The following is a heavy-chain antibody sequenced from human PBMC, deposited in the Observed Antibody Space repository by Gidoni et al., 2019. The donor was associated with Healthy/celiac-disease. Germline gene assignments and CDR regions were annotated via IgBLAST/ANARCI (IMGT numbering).Heavy chain of an antibody. J-gene: IGHJ6*02. CDR2: INPNSGGT. CDR1: GYTFTGYY. Sequence: QVQLVQSGAEVKKPGASVKVSCKASGYTFTGYYMHWVRQAPGQGLEWMGRINPNSGGTNYAQKFQGRVTMTRDTSISTAYMELSRLRSDDTAVYYCARDPGLGYCSGGSCPYYYGMDVWGQGTTVTVSS. CDR3: ARDPGLGYCSGGSCPYYYGMDV. D-gene: IGHD2-15*01. V-gene: IGHV1-2*06.